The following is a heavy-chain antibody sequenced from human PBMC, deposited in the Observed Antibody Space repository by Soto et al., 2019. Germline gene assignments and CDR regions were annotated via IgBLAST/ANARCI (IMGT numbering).Heavy chain of an antibody. D-gene: IGHD2-15*01. CDR3: ARDVGHCSGGSCGYFDL. CDR1: GFTFSSYW. Sequence: GGSLRLSCAASGFTFSSYWMSWVRQAPGKGLEWVANIKQDGSEKYYVDSVKGRFTISRDNAKNSLYLQMNSLRAEDTAVYYCARDVGHCSGGSCGYFDLWGRGTLVTVSS. CDR2: IKQDGSEK. J-gene: IGHJ2*01. V-gene: IGHV3-7*01.